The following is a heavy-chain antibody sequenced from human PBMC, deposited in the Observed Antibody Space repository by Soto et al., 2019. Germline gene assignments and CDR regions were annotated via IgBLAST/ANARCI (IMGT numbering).Heavy chain of an antibody. V-gene: IGHV1-46*01. CDR1: GYTFTSYY. CDR3: ARDRERIVVVPAAILDY. D-gene: IGHD2-2*01. CDR2: INPSGGST. Sequence: GASVKVSCKASGYTFTSYYMHWVRQAPGQGLEWMGIINPSGGSTSYAQKFQGRVTMTRDTSTSTVYMELSSLRSEDTAVYYCARDRERIVVVPAAILDYWGQGTLVTVSS. J-gene: IGHJ4*02.